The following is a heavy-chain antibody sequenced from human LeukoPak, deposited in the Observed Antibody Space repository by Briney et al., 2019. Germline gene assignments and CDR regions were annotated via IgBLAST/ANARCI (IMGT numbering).Heavy chain of an antibody. CDR2: ISSSSSYI. CDR3: ARTPTAMVPTDLDY. D-gene: IGHD5-18*01. CDR1: GFTFSSYS. J-gene: IGHJ4*02. Sequence: GGSLRLSCAASGFTFSSYSMNWVRQAPGKGLEWVSSISSSSSYIYYADSVKGRFTISRDNAKNSLYLQMNSLGAEDTAVYYCARTPTAMVPTDLDYWGQGTLVTVSS. V-gene: IGHV3-21*01.